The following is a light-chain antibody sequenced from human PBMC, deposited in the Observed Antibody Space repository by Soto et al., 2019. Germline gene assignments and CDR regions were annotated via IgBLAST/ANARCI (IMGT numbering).Light chain of an antibody. J-gene: IGLJ3*02. CDR3: AKWDDSLNGAV. CDR2: NTD. Sequence: QSVLTQPPSASGSPGQRVTISCSGSNSNIGTNIVNWYQHLPGAAATLLIYNTDQRPSGAPDRFSGSKAGTSAPLATRGLQSEDEADYNSAKWDDSLNGAVFGGGTKLTVL. V-gene: IGLV1-44*01. CDR1: NSNIGTNI.